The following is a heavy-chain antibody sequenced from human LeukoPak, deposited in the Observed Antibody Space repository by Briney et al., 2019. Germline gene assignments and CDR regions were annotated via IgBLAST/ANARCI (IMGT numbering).Heavy chain of an antibody. J-gene: IGHJ4*02. CDR2: ISYDGSNK. Sequence: PGRSLRLSCAASGFTFSSYAMHWVRQGPGKGLEWVAVISYDGSNKYYADSVKGRFTISRDNSKNTLYLQMNSLRAEDTAVYYCVKAYGDYVHYFDYWGQGTLVTVSS. CDR3: VKAYGDYVHYFDY. V-gene: IGHV3-30-3*01. CDR1: GFTFSSYA. D-gene: IGHD4-17*01.